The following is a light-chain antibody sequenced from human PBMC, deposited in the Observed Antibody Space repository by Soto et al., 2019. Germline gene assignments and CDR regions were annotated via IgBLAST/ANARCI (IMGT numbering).Light chain of an antibody. Sequence: EIVLTQSPATLSLSPGERATLSCGASHSVISSYLAWYQQKPGLAPRLLIYDASNRATAIPDRFSGSGSGTDFTLTISRLEPEDFAVYYCHQYGSSPLTFGGGTKVEIK. J-gene: IGKJ4*01. CDR3: HQYGSSPLT. CDR1: HSVISSY. CDR2: DAS. V-gene: IGKV3D-20*01.